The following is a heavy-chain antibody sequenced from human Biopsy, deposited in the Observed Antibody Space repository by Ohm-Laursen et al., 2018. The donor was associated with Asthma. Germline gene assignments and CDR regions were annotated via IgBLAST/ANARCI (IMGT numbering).Heavy chain of an antibody. D-gene: IGHD4-17*01. CDR3: AKGHGDYVFPYFQH. V-gene: IGHV3-30*18. J-gene: IGHJ1*01. Sequence: SLRLSCAASGFTFSSYGMHWVRQAPGKGLKWVAVISYDGSDKYYADSVKGRFTISRDNSKNTLYLQMNSLRAEDTAVYYCAKGHGDYVFPYFQHWGQGTLVTVSS. CDR2: ISYDGSDK. CDR1: GFTFSSYG.